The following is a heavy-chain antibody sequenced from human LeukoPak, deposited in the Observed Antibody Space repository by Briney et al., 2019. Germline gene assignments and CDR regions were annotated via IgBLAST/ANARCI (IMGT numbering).Heavy chain of an antibody. CDR2: INHSGST. Sequence: SETLSLTCAVYGGSFSGHYWSWIRQPPGKGLEWIGEINHSGSTNYNPSLKSRVTISVDTSKNQFSLKLSSVTAADTAVYYCARGVDYYDSSGTIDYWGQGTLVTVSS. J-gene: IGHJ4*02. CDR1: GGSFSGHY. D-gene: IGHD3-22*01. CDR3: ARGVDYYDSSGTIDY. V-gene: IGHV4-34*01.